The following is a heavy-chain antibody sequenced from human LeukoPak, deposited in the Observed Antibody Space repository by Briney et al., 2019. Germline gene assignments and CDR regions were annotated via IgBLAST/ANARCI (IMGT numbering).Heavy chain of an antibody. V-gene: IGHV3-7*01. D-gene: IGHD3-10*01. CDR3: ARGPQLKTGSYYVAN. CDR1: GFTFSSYW. CDR2: IKQDGSEE. Sequence: GGSLRLSCAASGFTFSSYWMSWVRQAPGKGLEWVANIKQDGSEEYYVDSVKGRFTISRDNAKNSLYLQMNSLRAEDTAVYYCARGPQLKTGSYYVANWGQGTLVTVSS. J-gene: IGHJ4*02.